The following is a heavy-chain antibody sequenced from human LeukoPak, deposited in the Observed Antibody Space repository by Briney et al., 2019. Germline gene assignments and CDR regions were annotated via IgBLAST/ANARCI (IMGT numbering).Heavy chain of an antibody. CDR2: IKQDGSKK. CDR1: GFPFSSYW. Sequence: PGGCLRLSCVASGFPFSSYWMTWVRQAPGKGLEWVANIKQDGSKKSYVDSVKGRFTISRDNAKNSLYLQMNSLRAEDTAVYYCARVNDYWGQGTLVTVSS. J-gene: IGHJ4*02. CDR3: ARVNDY. V-gene: IGHV3-7*01.